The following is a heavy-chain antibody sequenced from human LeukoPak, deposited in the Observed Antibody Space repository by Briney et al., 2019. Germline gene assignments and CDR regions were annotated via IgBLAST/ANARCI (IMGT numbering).Heavy chain of an antibody. CDR1: GFTFSRYA. Sequence: PGGSLRLSCAASGFTFSRYAMSWVRQAPGKGLEWVSAISGSGGSTYYADSVKGRFTISRDNSKNTLYLQMNSLRAEDTAVYYCAKSPGWGSSGWYDYWGQGTLVTVSS. CDR3: AKSPGWGSSGWYDY. D-gene: IGHD6-19*01. V-gene: IGHV3-23*01. J-gene: IGHJ4*02. CDR2: ISGSGGST.